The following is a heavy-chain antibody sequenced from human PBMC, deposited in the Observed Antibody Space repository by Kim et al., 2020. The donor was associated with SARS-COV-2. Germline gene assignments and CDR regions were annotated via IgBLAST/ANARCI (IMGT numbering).Heavy chain of an antibody. J-gene: IGHJ5*02. V-gene: IGHV1-2*02. CDR2: INPNSGGT. CDR3: ARGLGIAVPPLKFDP. CDR1: GYTFTGYY. D-gene: IGHD6-19*01. Sequence: ASVKVSCKASGYTFTGYYMHWVRQAPGQGLEWMGWINPNSGGTNYAQKFQGRVTMTRDTSISTAYMELSRLRSDDTAVYYCARGLGIAVPPLKFDPWGQGTLVTVSS.